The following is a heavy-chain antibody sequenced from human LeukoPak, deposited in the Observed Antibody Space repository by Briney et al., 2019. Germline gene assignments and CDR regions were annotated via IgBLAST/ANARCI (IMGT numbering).Heavy chain of an antibody. CDR1: GFTFDDYA. CDR3: AKGTPLEWLSGY. J-gene: IGHJ4*02. CDR2: ISGDGGST. Sequence: GGSLRLSCAASGFTFDDYAMHWVRQAPGKGLEWVSLISGDGGSTYYADSVKGRFTISRDNSKDSLYLQMNSLRTEDTALYYCAKGTPLEWLSGYWGQGTLVTVSS. V-gene: IGHV3-43*02. D-gene: IGHD3-3*01.